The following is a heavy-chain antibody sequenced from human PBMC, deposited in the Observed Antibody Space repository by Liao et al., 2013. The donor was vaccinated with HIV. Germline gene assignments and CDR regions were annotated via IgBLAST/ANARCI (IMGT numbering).Heavy chain of an antibody. Sequence: QVQLQESGPGLVKPSQTLSLTCTVSGGSISSGDYYWSWIRQPAGKGLEWIGRIYTGGSTNYNPSLKSRVTMSVDTSKNQFSLKLSSVTAADTAVYYCAASQWLVPDYWGQGTLVTVSS. V-gene: IGHV4-61*02. CDR2: IYTGGST. CDR3: AASQWLVPDY. J-gene: IGHJ4*02. CDR1: GGSISSGDYY. D-gene: IGHD6-19*01.